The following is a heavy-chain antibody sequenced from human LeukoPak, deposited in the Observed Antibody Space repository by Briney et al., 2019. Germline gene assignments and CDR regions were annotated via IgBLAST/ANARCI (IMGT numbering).Heavy chain of an antibody. CDR2: ISGSGGST. CDR1: GLTFSSYA. J-gene: IGHJ6*03. V-gene: IGHV3-23*01. D-gene: IGHD2/OR15-2a*01. Sequence: PGGSLRLYCAASGLTFSSYAMSWVRQAPGKGLEGVSAISGSGGSTYHADSVKGRFTISRDNSKNTLYLQMNSLRAEDTAVYYCANGLIGGYYYMDVWGKGTTVTVSS. CDR3: ANGLIGGYYYMDV.